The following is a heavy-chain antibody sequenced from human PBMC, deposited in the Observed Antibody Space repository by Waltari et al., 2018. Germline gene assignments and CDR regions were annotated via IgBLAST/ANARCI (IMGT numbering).Heavy chain of an antibody. D-gene: IGHD3-3*01. J-gene: IGHJ4*02. CDR1: GYTFTGYY. Sequence: QVQLVQSGAEVKKPGASVKVSCKASGYTFTGYYMHWVRQAPGQGLEWMGRINPTSGGTNYAQKCQGRVTMTRDTSISTAYMELSRLRSDDTAVYYCARDSNYDFWSGYSAPDYWGQGTLVTVSS. CDR3: ARDSNYDFWSGYSAPDY. CDR2: INPTSGGT. V-gene: IGHV1-2*06.